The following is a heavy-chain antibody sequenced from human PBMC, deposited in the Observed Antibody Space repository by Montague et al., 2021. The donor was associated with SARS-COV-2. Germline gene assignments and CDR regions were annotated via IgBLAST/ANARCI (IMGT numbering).Heavy chain of an antibody. Sequence: SETLSLTCAVSGGSISSSDWGWIRQPPGKGLEWIGFFYSSGITDSNPSLKSRVSISLDTSKNQVSLKLRSVTTADTAVYYCARETMTGDAFDVWGHGTMVTVSP. CDR1: GGSISSSD. CDR3: ARETMTGDAFDV. J-gene: IGHJ3*01. CDR2: FYSSGIT. D-gene: IGHD1-14*01. V-gene: IGHV4-59*12.